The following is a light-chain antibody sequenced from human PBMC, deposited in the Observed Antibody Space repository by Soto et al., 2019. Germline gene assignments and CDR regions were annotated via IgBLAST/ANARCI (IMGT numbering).Light chain of an antibody. Sequence: VVMTQSPRTLSLSPGERATLSCRASQNIKNNYVGWYQQKPGQAPTLLIYGASARATGVPDRFSGSGSGTDFTLIINRLEPEDFAVYYCQQYDNAPQTFGQGTRVEIK. J-gene: IGKJ1*01. CDR3: QQYDNAPQT. CDR1: QNIKNNY. CDR2: GAS. V-gene: IGKV3-20*01.